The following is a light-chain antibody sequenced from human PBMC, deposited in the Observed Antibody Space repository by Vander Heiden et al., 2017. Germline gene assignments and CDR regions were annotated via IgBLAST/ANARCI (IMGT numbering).Light chain of an antibody. CDR3: QQDDSTPSWT. V-gene: IGKV4-1*01. Sequence: DIVMTQSPDSLAVSLGERATINCKSSQSVFYNSNNQNYLAWYQQKPGQPPKLLIYWASTRESGVPDRFSGSGSGTDFTLTISSLQAEDVAVYYCQQDDSTPSWTFGQGTKVEIK. J-gene: IGKJ1*01. CDR2: WAS. CDR1: QSVFYNSNNQNY.